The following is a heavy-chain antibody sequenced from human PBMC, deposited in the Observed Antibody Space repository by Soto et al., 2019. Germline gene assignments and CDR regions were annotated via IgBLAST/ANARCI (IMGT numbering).Heavy chain of an antibody. Sequence: QAQLVQSGAEVKKPGSSVRVSCQASGGTLSSSPVISWVRQAPGQGLEWMGGIVPISGTVNYAQMFQGRVTITAYESTNTVYMDLHSLRSEDTAVYFCAGERGNRPVAGSDAFEVWGQGTSVTVSS. V-gene: IGHV1-69*01. D-gene: IGHD6-19*01. CDR2: IVPISGTV. J-gene: IGHJ3*01. CDR1: GGTLSSSP. CDR3: AGERGNRPVAGSDAFEV.